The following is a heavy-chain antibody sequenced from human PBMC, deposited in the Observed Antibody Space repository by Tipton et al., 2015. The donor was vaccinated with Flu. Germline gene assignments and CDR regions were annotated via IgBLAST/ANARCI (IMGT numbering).Heavy chain of an antibody. CDR3: ARDNLLQSGGIRPYYYYAMDV. V-gene: IGHV4-38-2*02. J-gene: IGHJ6*02. D-gene: IGHD3-16*02. Sequence: GLVKPSETLSLTCGVSGYSISSGYYWGWIRQPPGKGLEWIGSVSHSGSTYYNPSLKSRVTISVDTSKNQFSLKLSSVTAADTAVYYCARDNLLQSGGIRPYYYYAMDVWGQGTTVIVSS. CDR1: GYSISSGYY. CDR2: VSHSGST.